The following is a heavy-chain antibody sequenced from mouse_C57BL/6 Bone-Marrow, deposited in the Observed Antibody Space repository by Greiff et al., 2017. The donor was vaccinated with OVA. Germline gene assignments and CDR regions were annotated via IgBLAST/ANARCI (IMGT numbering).Heavy chain of an antibody. J-gene: IGHJ3*01. CDR2: ISDGGSYT. V-gene: IGHV5-4*01. CDR1: GFTFSSYA. D-gene: IGHD1-1*01. Sequence: EVKLMESGGGLVKPGGSLKLSCAASGFTFSSYAMSWVRQTPEKRLEWVATISDGGSYTYYPDNVKGRFTISRDNAKNNLYLQMSHLRSEDTAMYYSARDYLAWFAYWGQGTLVTVSA. CDR3: ARDYLAWFAY.